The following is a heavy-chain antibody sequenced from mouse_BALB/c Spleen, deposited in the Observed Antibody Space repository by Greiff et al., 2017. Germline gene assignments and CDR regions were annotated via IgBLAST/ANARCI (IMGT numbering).Heavy chain of an antibody. V-gene: IGHV1-12*01. CDR3: ARKVYDYDEGFDY. J-gene: IGHJ2*01. Sequence: QVQLQQPGAELVKPGASVKMSCKASGYTFTSYNMHWVKQTPGQGLEWIGAIYPGNGDTSYNQKFKGKATLTADKSSSTAYMQLSSLTSEDSAVYYCARKVYDYDEGFDYWGQGTTLTVSS. CDR2: IYPGNGDT. CDR1: GYTFTSYN. D-gene: IGHD2-4*01.